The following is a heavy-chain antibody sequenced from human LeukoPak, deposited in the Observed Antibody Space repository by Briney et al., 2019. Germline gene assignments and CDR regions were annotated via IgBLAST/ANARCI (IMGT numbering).Heavy chain of an antibody. V-gene: IGHV3-48*01. D-gene: IGHD3-9*01. CDR2: ISSSSSTI. J-gene: IGHJ5*02. Sequence: GSLRLSCAASGFTFSSYSMNWVRQAPGKGLEWVSYISSSSSTIYYADSVKGRFTISRDNAKNSLYLQVNSLRAEDTAVYYCASALSPINWFDPWGQGTLVTVSS. CDR3: ASALSPINWFDP. CDR1: GFTFSSYS.